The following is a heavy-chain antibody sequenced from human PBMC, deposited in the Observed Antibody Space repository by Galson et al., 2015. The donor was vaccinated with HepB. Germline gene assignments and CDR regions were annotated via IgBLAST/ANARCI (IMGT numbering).Heavy chain of an antibody. Sequence: SLRLSCAASGFTCSSYWMSWVRQAPGKGLEWVANIKQDGSEKYYVDSVKGRFTISRDNAKNSLYLQMNSLRAEDTAVYYCARTVYGDYKHSYWYFDLWGRGTLLTVSS. CDR1: GFTCSSYW. CDR2: IKQDGSEK. D-gene: IGHD4-17*01. V-gene: IGHV3-7*03. CDR3: ARTVYGDYKHSYWYFDL. J-gene: IGHJ2*01.